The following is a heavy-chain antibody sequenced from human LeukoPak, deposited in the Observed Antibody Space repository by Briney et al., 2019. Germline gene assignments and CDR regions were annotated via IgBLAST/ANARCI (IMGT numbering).Heavy chain of an antibody. Sequence: ASVKVSCKASGGTFSSYTISWVRQAPGQGLEWMGGIIPIFGTANYAQKFQGRVTITADKSTSTAYMELSSLRSEDTAVYYCARNYDFWSGYRSYYYYMDVWGKGTTVTASS. CDR2: IIPIFGTA. J-gene: IGHJ6*03. D-gene: IGHD3-3*01. CDR1: GGTFSSYT. CDR3: ARNYDFWSGYRSYYYYMDV. V-gene: IGHV1-69*06.